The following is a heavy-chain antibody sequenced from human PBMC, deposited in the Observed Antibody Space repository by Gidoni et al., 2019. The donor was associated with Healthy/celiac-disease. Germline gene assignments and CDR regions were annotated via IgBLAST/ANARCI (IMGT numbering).Heavy chain of an antibody. V-gene: IGHV3-30*01. D-gene: IGHD3-22*01. Sequence: QVQLVESGGGVVQPGRSLRLSCAASGFTFSSYAMHWVRQAPGKGLEWGAVISYDGSNKYYADSVKGRFTISRDNSKNTLYLQMNSLRAEDTAVYYCARDLHYYDSSGYYYYYGMDVWGQGTTVTVSS. J-gene: IGHJ6*02. CDR1: GFTFSSYA. CDR2: ISYDGSNK. CDR3: ARDLHYYDSSGYYYYYGMDV.